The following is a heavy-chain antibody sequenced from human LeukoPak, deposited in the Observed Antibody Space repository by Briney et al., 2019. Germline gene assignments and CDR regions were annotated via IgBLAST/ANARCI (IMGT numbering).Heavy chain of an antibody. CDR1: GASITTYH. V-gene: IGHV4-4*07. Sequence: SETLSLTCTVSGASITTYHWHWIRQPAGKGLEWVGHVSASGTTTYNPSLKSRVTMSVDSSRNHFSLRLTSVTAADTAVYYCARDYSYPDYWGQGTLVTVSS. CDR2: VSASGTT. CDR3: ARDYSYPDY. D-gene: IGHD5-18*01. J-gene: IGHJ4*02.